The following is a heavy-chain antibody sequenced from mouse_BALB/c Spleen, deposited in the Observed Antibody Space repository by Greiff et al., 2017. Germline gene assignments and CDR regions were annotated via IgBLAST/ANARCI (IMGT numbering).Heavy chain of an antibody. V-gene: IGHV3-5*02. CDR1: GISITTGNYR. D-gene: IGHD3-2*02. Sequence: DVQLQESGPGLVKPSQTVSLTCTVTGISITTGNYRCSWIRQFPGNKLEWIGYIYYSGTITYNPSLTSRTTITRDTSKNQFFLEMNSLTAEDTATYYCAREGPEAPFAYWGQGTLVTVSA. J-gene: IGHJ3*01. CDR2: IYYSGTI. CDR3: AREGPEAPFAY.